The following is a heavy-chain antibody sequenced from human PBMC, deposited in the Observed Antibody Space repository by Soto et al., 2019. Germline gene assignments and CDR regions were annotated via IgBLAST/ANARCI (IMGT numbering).Heavy chain of an antibody. CDR3: AKDRNKWLRFDLAY. Sequence: EVQLLESGGGLVQPGGSLRLSCAASGFTFSSYAMSWVRQAPGKGLEWVSDITGSGGSTYYADSVKGRFTISRDNSKNTLYLQMNSLRAEDTAVYYCAKDRNKWLRFDLAYWGQGTLVTVSS. CDR1: GFTFSSYA. V-gene: IGHV3-23*01. J-gene: IGHJ4*02. CDR2: ITGSGGST. D-gene: IGHD5-12*01.